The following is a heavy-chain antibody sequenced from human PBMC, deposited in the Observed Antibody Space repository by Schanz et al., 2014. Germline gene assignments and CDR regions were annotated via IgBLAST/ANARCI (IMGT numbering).Heavy chain of an antibody. CDR1: GFTFSAYG. CDR3: AKGQGAVINNWYFDL. V-gene: IGHV3-33*06. Sequence: VQLVESGGCLVQPGGSLRLSCAASGFTFSAYGMHWVRQAPGKGLEWVAVIWFDGNNKFYADSVKGRFTISRDNSMNTLSLQMNGLSADDTAIYYCAKGQGAVINNWYFDLWGRGTLVTVSS. J-gene: IGHJ2*01. CDR2: IWFDGNNK. D-gene: IGHD2-21*01.